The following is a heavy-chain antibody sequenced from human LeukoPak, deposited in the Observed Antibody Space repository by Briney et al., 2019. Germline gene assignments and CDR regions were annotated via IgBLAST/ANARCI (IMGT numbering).Heavy chain of an antibody. D-gene: IGHD2-2*01. J-gene: IGHJ2*01. CDR2: INHSGST. Sequence: SETPSLTCAVYGGSFSGYYWSWIRQPPGKGLEWIGEINHSGSTNYNPSLKSRVTISVDTSKNQFSLKLSSVTAADTAVYYCAREIPSRYFDLWGRGTLVTVSS. CDR3: AREIPSRYFDL. CDR1: GGSFSGYY. V-gene: IGHV4-34*01.